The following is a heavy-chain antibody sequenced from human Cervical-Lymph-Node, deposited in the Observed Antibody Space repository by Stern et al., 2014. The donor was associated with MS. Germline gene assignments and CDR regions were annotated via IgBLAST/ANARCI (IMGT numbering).Heavy chain of an antibody. V-gene: IGHV3-53*01. CDR3: AREDTRQNSMDV. CDR1: GIAVSSNY. CDR2: INRGGYP. D-gene: IGHD2-21*01. Sequence: VQLVQSGGGLIQPGGSLRLSCAASGIAVSSNYMSWVRQAPGKGLQWVSVINRGGYPYYGDSVKGRFTISRDDSKNIVYLQMNSLRVEDTAVYYCAREDTRQNSMDVWGQGTTVTVSS. J-gene: IGHJ6*02.